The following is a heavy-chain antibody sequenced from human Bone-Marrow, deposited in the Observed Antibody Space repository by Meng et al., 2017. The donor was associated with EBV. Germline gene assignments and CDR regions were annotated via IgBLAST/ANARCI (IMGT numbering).Heavy chain of an antibody. CDR2: SKSRFHGGGT. Sequence: VRVVECGEGVVKQVCGLRLPVVVSGITFENRWMTWVREAPGKGLEWIGLSKSRFHGGGTDIAAPVQGRFTVSRDDSKNTVYLQLTGLTIEDTGVYYCTTDPPDTEGRYSQHWGQGTLVTVSS. V-gene: IGHV3-15*01. D-gene: IGHD2-8*02. J-gene: IGHJ1*01. CDR1: GITFENRW. CDR3: TTDPPDTEGRYSQH.